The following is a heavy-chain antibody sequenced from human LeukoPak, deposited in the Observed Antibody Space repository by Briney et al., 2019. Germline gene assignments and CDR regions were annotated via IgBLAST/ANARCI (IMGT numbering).Heavy chain of an antibody. CDR3: ARATPSKQQLGTIDY. CDR2: INTNTGNP. J-gene: IGHJ4*02. Sequence: GASVKVSCKASGYTFTSYAMNWVRQAPGQGLEWMGWINTNTGNPTYAQGFTGRFVFSLDTSVSTAYLKISSLEGEDTAVYYCARATPSKQQLGTIDYWAQGTLVPVSS. V-gene: IGHV7-4-1*02. CDR1: GYTFTSYA. D-gene: IGHD6-13*01.